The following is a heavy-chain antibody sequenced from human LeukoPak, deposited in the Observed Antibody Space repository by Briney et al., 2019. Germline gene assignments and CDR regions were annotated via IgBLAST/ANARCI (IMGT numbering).Heavy chain of an antibody. Sequence: VASVKVSCKASGYTFTSYYMHWVRQAPGQGLEWMGIINPSGGSTSYAQKFQGRVTMTRDMSTSTVYMELSSLRSKDTAVYYCARAPSYNWLNGGNWFDPWGQGTLVTVSS. J-gene: IGHJ5*02. CDR1: GYTFTSYY. CDR3: ARAPSYNWLNGGNWFDP. CDR2: INPSGGST. D-gene: IGHD1-20*01. V-gene: IGHV1-46*01.